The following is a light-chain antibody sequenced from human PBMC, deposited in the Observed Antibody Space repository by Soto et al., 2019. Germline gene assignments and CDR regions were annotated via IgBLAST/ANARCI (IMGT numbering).Light chain of an antibody. CDR2: YDS. J-gene: IGLJ3*02. Sequence: SYELTQPPSVSVAPEKTATITCGGDNIGINAVHWYQQKPGQAPLLVVYYDSDRPSEIPERFSGSTSGNTATLTISRVEAGDEADYYCQLWNSSSDQGVFGGGTQLTVL. CDR1: NIGINA. CDR3: QLWNSSSDQGV. V-gene: IGLV3-21*04.